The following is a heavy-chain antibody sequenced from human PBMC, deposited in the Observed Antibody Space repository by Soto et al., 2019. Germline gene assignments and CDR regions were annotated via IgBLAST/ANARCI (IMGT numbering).Heavy chain of an antibody. J-gene: IGHJ4*02. Sequence: PSETLSPTCTVSGGSINNHYWSWIRQPPGQGLEWIGYIYYSGSTNYNPSLKSRVTMSVDTSKNQFSLKLSSLTAADTAIYYCARANWFFDYWGQGTLVTVSS. CDR2: IYYSGST. D-gene: IGHD7-27*01. CDR1: GGSINNHY. V-gene: IGHV4-59*11. CDR3: ARANWFFDY.